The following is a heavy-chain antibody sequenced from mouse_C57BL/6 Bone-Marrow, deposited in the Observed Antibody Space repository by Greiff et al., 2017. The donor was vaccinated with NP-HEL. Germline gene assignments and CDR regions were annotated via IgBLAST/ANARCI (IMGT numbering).Heavy chain of an antibody. CDR3: ARSIYYDYADDPFYAMDY. Sequence: EVQGVESGGGLVQPGGSLSLSCAASGFTFTDYYMSWVRQPPGKALEWLVFIRNKANGYTTEYSASVKGRFTISRANSQSILYLQMHALRAEDSATYYCARSIYYDYADDPFYAMDYWGQGTSVTVSS. D-gene: IGHD2-4*01. V-gene: IGHV7-3*01. CDR1: GFTFTDYY. J-gene: IGHJ4*01. CDR2: IRNKANGYTT.